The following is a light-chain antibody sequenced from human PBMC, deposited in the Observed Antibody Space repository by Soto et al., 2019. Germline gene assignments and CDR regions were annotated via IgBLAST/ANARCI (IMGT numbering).Light chain of an antibody. J-gene: IGKJ4*01. V-gene: IGKV3-20*01. CDR3: QQYGSSPALT. CDR2: GAS. Sequence: EIVLTQSPGTLSLSPGERATLSCRASQSVRSSYLAWYQQKPGQAPRLLIYGASSRATGIPDRFSGSGSGTDFTLTINRLEPEDFAVYYCQQYGSSPALTFGGGTKVEIK. CDR1: QSVRSSY.